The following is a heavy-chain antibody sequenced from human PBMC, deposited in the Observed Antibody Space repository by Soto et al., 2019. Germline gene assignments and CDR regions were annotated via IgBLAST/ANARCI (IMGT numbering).Heavy chain of an antibody. CDR3: ARFSNSGYDFDY. Sequence: PGGSVRLSCAASGFTFSSYEMNWVRQAPGKGLEWVSYISSSGSTIYYADSVKGRLTISRDNAKNSLYLQMNSLRAEDTAVYYCARFSNSGYDFDYWGQGTLVTVSS. J-gene: IGHJ4*02. CDR1: GFTFSSYE. V-gene: IGHV3-48*03. D-gene: IGHD5-12*01. CDR2: ISSSGSTI.